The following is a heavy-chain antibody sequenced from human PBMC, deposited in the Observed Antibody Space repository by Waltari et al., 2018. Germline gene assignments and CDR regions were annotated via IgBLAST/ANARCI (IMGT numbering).Heavy chain of an antibody. D-gene: IGHD1-26*01. J-gene: IGHJ6*03. Sequence: QVQLQESGPGLVKPSQTLSLTCTFSGGPISSSVYSVCWIRQHPGKGLEWIGYFYYSAGTYYNPSLRSRITMSVGTSRNHFSLTLSSVTAADTAVYYCASGGARNGRHYFYYMDVWGIGTTVTVSS. CDR3: ASGGARNGRHYFYYMDV. CDR2: FYYSAGT. CDR1: GGPISSSVYS. V-gene: IGHV4-31*03.